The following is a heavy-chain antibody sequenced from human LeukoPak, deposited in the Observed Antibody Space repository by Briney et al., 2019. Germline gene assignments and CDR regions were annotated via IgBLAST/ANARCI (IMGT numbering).Heavy chain of an antibody. CDR3: ARDLYDSSGYSSNYFDY. V-gene: IGHV1-2*04. CDR1: GYTFTSYG. Sequence: ASVKVSCKASGYTFTSYGISWVRQAPGQGLEWMGWINPNSGGTNYAQKFQGWVTMTRDTSISTAYMELSRLRSDDTAVYYCARDLYDSSGYSSNYFDYWGQGTLVTVSS. D-gene: IGHD3-22*01. J-gene: IGHJ4*02. CDR2: INPNSGGT.